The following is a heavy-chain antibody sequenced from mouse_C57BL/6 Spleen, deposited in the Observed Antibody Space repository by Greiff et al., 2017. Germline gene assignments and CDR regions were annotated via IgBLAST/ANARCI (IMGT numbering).Heavy chain of an antibody. V-gene: IGHV5-4*01. CDR3: ARDRRGDY. CDR2: ISDGGSYT. CDR1: GFTFSSYA. J-gene: IGHJ2*01. Sequence: EVQLVESGGGLVKPGGSLKLSCAASGFTFSSYAMSWVRQTPEKRLECVATISDGGSYTYYPDNVKGRFTISRDNAKNNLYLQMSHLKSEDTAMYYCARDRRGDYWGQGTTLTVSS.